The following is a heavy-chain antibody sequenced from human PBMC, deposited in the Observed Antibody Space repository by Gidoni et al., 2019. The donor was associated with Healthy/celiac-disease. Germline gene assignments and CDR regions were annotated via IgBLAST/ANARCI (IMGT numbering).Heavy chain of an antibody. V-gene: IGHV4-34*01. CDR2: IKHSGST. CDR3: ARVVNCSGGSCYGVCDY. CDR1: GGSFSGYY. D-gene: IGHD2-15*01. J-gene: IGHJ4*02. Sequence: QVQLPQCCSGLLKPSETLSLPCAVYGGSFSGYYWSWIRQHPGKGLEWIGEIKHSGSTNYNPALKSRVTISVETSKNQMSLKLSSGTAADKAVYYCARVVNCSGGSCYGVCDYWGQGTLVTVSS.